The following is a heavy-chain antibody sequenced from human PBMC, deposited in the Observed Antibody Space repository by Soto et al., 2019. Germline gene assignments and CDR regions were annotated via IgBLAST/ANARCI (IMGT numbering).Heavy chain of an antibody. D-gene: IGHD1-26*01. CDR3: AREGLKWELSF. CDR2: ISSSSSYI. J-gene: IGHJ4*02. Sequence: WGSLSLSCAASGFTFISYSMNWVRQAPGKGLEWVSSISSSSSYIYYADSVKGRFTISRDNAKNSLYLQMNSLRAEDTAVYYCAREGLKWELSFWGQGTLVTVSS. CDR1: GFTFISYS. V-gene: IGHV3-21*01.